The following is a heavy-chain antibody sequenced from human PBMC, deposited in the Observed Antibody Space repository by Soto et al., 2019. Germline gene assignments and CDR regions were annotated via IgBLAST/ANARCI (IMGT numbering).Heavy chain of an antibody. CDR3: ARYSSSWYKRDFDY. V-gene: IGHV3-20*04. CDR2: INWNGGST. J-gene: IGHJ4*02. CDR1: GFTFDDYG. D-gene: IGHD6-13*01. Sequence: GGSLRLSCAASGFTFDDYGMSWVRQAPGKGLEWVSGINWNGGSTGYADNVKGRFTISRDNAKNSLYLQMNSLRAEDTALYYCARYSSSWYKRDFDYWGQGTLVTVSS.